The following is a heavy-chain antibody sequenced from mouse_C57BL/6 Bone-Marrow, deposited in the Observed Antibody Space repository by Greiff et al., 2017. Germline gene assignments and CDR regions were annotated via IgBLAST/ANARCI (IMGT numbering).Heavy chain of an antibody. V-gene: IGHV1-62-2*01. J-gene: IGHJ4*01. CDR2: FYPGSGSI. Sequence: VQLQQSGAELVKPGASVKLSCKASGYTFTEYTIHWVKQRSGQGLEWIGWFYPGSGSIKYNEKFKDKATLTADKSSSTVYRELSRLKSEDSAVYLYDGQEDGSWAMDCWGQGTSVTVSS. D-gene: IGHD4-1*01. CDR1: GYTFTEYT. CDR3: DGQEDGSWAMDC.